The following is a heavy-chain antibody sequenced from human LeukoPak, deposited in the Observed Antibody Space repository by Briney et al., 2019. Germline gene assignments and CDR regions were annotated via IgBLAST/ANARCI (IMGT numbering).Heavy chain of an antibody. CDR1: GFTFSSYA. V-gene: IGHV3-30-3*01. CDR3: ARGTLWYYYDSSGYPNY. CDR2: ISYDGSNK. J-gene: IGHJ4*02. Sequence: GGSLRLSCAASGFTFSSYAMHWVRQAPGKGLEWVAVISYDGSNKYYADSMKGRFTISRDNSKNTLYLQMNSLRAEDTAVYYCARGTLWYYYDSSGYPNYWGQGTLVTVSS. D-gene: IGHD3-22*01.